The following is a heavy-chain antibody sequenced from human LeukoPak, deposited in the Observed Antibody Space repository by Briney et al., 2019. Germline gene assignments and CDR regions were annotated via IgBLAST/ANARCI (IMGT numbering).Heavy chain of an antibody. CDR1: GFTFSSYS. V-gene: IGHV3-21*01. Sequence: TGGSLRLSCAASGFTFSSYSMNWVRQAPGKGLEWVSSISSGSTYIYYADSVKGRFTISRDNAKNSLYLQMNSLRAEDTAVYYCARDGGMGGFDYWGQGTLVTVSS. D-gene: IGHD3-16*01. CDR3: ARDGGMGGFDY. J-gene: IGHJ4*02. CDR2: ISSGSTYI.